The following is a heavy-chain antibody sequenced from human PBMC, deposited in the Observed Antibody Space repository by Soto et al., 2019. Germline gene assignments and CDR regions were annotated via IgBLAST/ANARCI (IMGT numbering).Heavy chain of an antibody. D-gene: IGHD6-13*01. V-gene: IGHV1-18*01. CDR2: ISAYNGNT. CDR1: GYTFTSYG. CDR3: ARDRGIAAADKDYYYYGMDV. J-gene: IGHJ6*02. Sequence: ASVKVSCKASGYTFTSYGISWVRQAPGQGLEWMGWISAYNGNTNYAQKLQGRVTMTTDTSTSTAYMELRSLRSDDTAVYYCARDRGIAAADKDYYYYGMDVWGQGTTGTVS.